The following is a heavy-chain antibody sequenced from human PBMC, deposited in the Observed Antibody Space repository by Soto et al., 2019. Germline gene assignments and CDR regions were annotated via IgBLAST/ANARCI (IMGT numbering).Heavy chain of an antibody. CDR1: GFTFGSYA. Sequence: EVQVLESGGGLVQPGGSLRLSCAASGFTFGSYAMSWVRQAPGRGLEWVSDISGSGDSTYYADSVKGRFTISRDNSKNTLYLQLNSLRAEDAAIYYCAKGTGYSTGRNIDYWGQGTLVTVSS. J-gene: IGHJ4*02. CDR3: AKGTGYSTGRNIDY. CDR2: ISGSGDST. D-gene: IGHD6-19*01. V-gene: IGHV3-23*01.